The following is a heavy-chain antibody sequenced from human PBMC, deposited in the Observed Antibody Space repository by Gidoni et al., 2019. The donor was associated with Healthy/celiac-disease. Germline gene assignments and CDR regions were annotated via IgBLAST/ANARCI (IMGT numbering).Heavy chain of an antibody. J-gene: IGHJ6*02. CDR3: AKGDDILTGYLSKHYCYGMDV. D-gene: IGHD3-9*01. CDR2: IGGSGVST. Sequence: EVQLLESGGGLVQPGGSLRLSCAASGFTFSSYAMSWVCQAPGKGLEWVSAIGGSGVSTYYADSVKDRFTISRDNSKNTLNLQMNSLRAEDTAVYYCAKGDDILTGYLSKHYCYGMDVWGQGTTVTVSS. V-gene: IGHV3-23*01. CDR1: GFTFSSYA.